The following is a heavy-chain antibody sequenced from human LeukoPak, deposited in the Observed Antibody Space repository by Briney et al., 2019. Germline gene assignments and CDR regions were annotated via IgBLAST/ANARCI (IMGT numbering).Heavy chain of an antibody. CDR3: ARHALAGATQSYFDY. CDR1: GYSFSNYW. V-gene: IGHV5-51*01. Sequence: GESLKISCEGSGYSFSNYWIGWVRQLPGKGLEWIGIIFPGDSDTRYSPSFQGQVTISADKSISTAYLQWSSLKASDTAMYYCARHALAGATQSYFDYWGQGTRVTVSS. CDR2: IFPGDSDT. J-gene: IGHJ4*02. D-gene: IGHD1-26*01.